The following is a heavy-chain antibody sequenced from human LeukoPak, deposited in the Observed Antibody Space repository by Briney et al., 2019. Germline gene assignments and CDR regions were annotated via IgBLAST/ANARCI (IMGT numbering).Heavy chain of an antibody. CDR3: ARGPLTGERDDY. CDR1: GGSISSSSYY. CDR2: IYYSGST. Sequence: SETLSLTCTVSGGSISSSSYYWGWIRQPPGKGLEWIGSIYYSGSTYYNPSLKSRVTISVDTSKNQFSLKLSSVTAADTAVYYCARGPLTGERDDYWGQGTLVTVSS. V-gene: IGHV4-39*01. J-gene: IGHJ4*02. D-gene: IGHD7-27*01.